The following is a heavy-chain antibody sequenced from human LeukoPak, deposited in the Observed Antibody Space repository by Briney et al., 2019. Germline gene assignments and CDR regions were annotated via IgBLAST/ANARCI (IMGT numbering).Heavy chain of an antibody. V-gene: IGHV3-23*01. Sequence: GGSLRLSCAASGLTFSNYAMSWVRQGPGQGLQWVSTVSGSGGATYYADSVKGRFTISRDNSKNMLYLEMNSLTAEDTGVYYCAKETSDQRYWGQGTLVTVSS. CDR1: GLTFSNYA. CDR3: AKETSDQRY. J-gene: IGHJ4*02. D-gene: IGHD6-6*01. CDR2: VSGSGGAT.